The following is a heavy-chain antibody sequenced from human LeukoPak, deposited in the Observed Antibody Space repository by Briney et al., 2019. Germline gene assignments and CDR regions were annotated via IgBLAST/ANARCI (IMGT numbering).Heavy chain of an antibody. CDR2: SYHTGNT. CDR3: ARMRSYWYFEL. Sequence: SETLSLTCSVSGDSISSSSYFWGWIRQSPGQGLEWIGTSYHTGNTYYNPSLKSRVTISLDTSSNQFSLRLVSVIVADTAVYYCARMRSYWYFELWGRGTLVAVTS. J-gene: IGHJ2*01. CDR1: GDSISSSSYF. V-gene: IGHV4-39*01.